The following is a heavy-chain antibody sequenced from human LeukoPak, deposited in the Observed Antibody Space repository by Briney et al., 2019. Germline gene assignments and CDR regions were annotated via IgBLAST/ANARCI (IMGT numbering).Heavy chain of an antibody. D-gene: IGHD5-18*01. CDR2: INSDGSIT. Sequence: GGSLRLSCAASGFTFTTYWMHWVRQAPGKGLVWVSHINSDGSITSYADSVKGRFTISRDNAKNTLYLQMNSLRAEDTAVYYCARGAVDTANAVWGQGTTVTVSS. CDR3: ARGAVDTANAV. V-gene: IGHV3-74*01. CDR1: GFTFTTYW. J-gene: IGHJ6*02.